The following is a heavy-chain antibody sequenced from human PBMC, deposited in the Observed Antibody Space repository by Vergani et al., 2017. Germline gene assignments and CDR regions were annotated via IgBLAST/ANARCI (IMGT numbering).Heavy chain of an antibody. J-gene: IGHJ4*02. D-gene: IGHD3-22*01. CDR3: AKDVDPYDSSGYYDY. CDR2: ISGSGGST. Sequence: EVQLLESGGGLVQPGGSLRSSCAASGFTFSSYAMSWVRQAPGKGLEWVSAISGSGGSTYYADSVKGRFTISRDNSKNTLYLQMNSLRAEDTAVYYCAKDVDPYDSSGYYDYWGQGTLVTVSS. V-gene: IGHV3-23*01. CDR1: GFTFSSYA.